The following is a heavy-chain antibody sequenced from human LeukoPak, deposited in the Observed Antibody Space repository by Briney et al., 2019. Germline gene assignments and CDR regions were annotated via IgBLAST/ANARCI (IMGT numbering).Heavy chain of an antibody. Sequence: GRSLRLSCAASASTSSRSYMGWVRRAPGKSLEWVAVMRVAGSVTYYVESVKGRFTISRNNTKNLRYLLMNKLRAEDTAVYYCVIDRGARWGQGTLVTVSS. V-gene: IGHV3-7*01. CDR2: MRVAGSVT. CDR3: VIDRGAR. CDR1: ASTSSRSY. J-gene: IGHJ4*02.